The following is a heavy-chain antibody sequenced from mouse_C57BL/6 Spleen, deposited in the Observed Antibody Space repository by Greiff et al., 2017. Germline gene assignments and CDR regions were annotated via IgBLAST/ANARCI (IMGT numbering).Heavy chain of an antibody. CDR3: AREEDYYGSSFAY. J-gene: IGHJ3*01. Sequence: VQLQQSGAELVRPGSSVKLSCKASGYTFTSYWMDWVKQRPGQGLEWIGNIYPSDSETHYNQKFKDKATLTVDKSSSTAYMQLSSLTSEDSAVYYCAREEDYYGSSFAYWGQGTLVTVSA. D-gene: IGHD1-1*01. V-gene: IGHV1-61*01. CDR2: IYPSDSET. CDR1: GYTFTSYW.